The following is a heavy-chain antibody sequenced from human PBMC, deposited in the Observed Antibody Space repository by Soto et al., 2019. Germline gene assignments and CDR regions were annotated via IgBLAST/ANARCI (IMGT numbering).Heavy chain of an antibody. J-gene: IGHJ4*02. D-gene: IGHD2-15*01. CDR2: IHSSGGT. Sequence: PSETLSLTCTVSGASIKSRNYFWGWIRQPPGKGLEFVGSIHSSGGTYYNPSLKSRVTVSVDLSNSHFSLNLKSLTATDTAVYYCGRLAEAATGHADFDFWGQGTLVTVSS. V-gene: IGHV4-39*02. CDR1: GASIKSRNYF. CDR3: GRLAEAATGHADFDF.